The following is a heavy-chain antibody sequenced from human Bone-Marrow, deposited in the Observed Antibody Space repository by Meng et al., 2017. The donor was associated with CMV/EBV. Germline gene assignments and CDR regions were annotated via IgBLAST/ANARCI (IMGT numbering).Heavy chain of an antibody. D-gene: IGHD5-12*01. V-gene: IGHV2-70D*14. J-gene: IGHJ4*02. CDR2: IDWDDDK. Sequence: SGPTLVKPTQTLTLTCTFSGFSLSTTAMRLSSIRQPPGKALEWLALIDWDDDKFYSTSLKTRLTISKDTSKNQVVLTMTNMDPVDTATYYCARIAPYSGYGYFDYWGQGTLVTVSS. CDR3: ARIAPYSGYGYFDY. CDR1: GFSLSTTAMR.